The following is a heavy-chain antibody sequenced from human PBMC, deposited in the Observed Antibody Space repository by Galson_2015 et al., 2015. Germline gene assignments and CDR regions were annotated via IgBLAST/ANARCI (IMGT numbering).Heavy chain of an antibody. D-gene: IGHD2-21*02. CDR1: GFTLSSYR. Sequence: SLRLSCAASGFTLSSYRMSWVRQAPGKGLEWVSYISSSSSTIYYEDSVKGRFTISRDNAKNSLYLQMNSLRDEDTAVYYCARALHQTYCGGDCYPDYWGQGTLVTVSS. CDR3: ARALHQTYCGGDCYPDY. V-gene: IGHV3-48*02. CDR2: ISSSSSTI. J-gene: IGHJ4*02.